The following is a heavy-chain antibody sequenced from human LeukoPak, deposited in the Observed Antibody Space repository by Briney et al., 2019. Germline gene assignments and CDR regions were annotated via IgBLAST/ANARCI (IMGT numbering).Heavy chain of an antibody. CDR1: GFTFSDYY. J-gene: IGHJ4*02. Sequence: GGSLRLSCAASGFTFSDYYMSWIRQAPGKGLKWVSYSSSSGSTIYYADSVKGRFTISRDNAKNSLYLQMNSLRAEDTAVYYCASGPARDYYDSSGLYWGQGTLVTVSS. V-gene: IGHV3-11*04. CDR3: ASGPARDYYDSSGLY. D-gene: IGHD3-22*01. CDR2: SSSSGSTI.